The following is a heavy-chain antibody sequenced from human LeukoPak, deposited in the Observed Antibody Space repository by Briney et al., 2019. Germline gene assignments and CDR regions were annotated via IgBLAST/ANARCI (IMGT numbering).Heavy chain of an antibody. CDR1: GFTFSSYG. CDR2: ISGSGGST. V-gene: IGHV3-23*01. J-gene: IGHJ4*02. CDR3: AKVTSGGSCYPSDY. D-gene: IGHD2-15*01. Sequence: SGRSLRLSCAASGFTFSSYGMHWVRQAPGKGLEWVSAISGSGGSTYYADSVKGRFTISRDNSKNTLSLQMNSLRTEDTAVYYCAKVTSGGSCYPSDYWGQGTLVTVSS.